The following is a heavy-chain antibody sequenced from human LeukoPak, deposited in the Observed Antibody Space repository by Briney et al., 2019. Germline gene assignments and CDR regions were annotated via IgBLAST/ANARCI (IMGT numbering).Heavy chain of an antibody. CDR2: ISSSSSYT. CDR1: GFTFSDYY. CDR3: ARVPRITMVRGVIMAYYFHY. D-gene: IGHD3-10*01. V-gene: IGHV3-11*05. Sequence: PGGSLRLSCAASGFTFSDYYMSWIRQAPGKGLEWVSYISSSSSYTNYADSVKGRFTISRDNAKNSLYLQMNSLRAEDTAVYYCARVPRITMVRGVIMAYYFHYWGQGTLVTVSS. J-gene: IGHJ4*02.